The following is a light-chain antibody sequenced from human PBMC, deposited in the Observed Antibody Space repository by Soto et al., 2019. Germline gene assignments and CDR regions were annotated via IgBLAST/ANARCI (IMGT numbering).Light chain of an antibody. CDR1: QDISKY. J-gene: IGKJ4*01. Sequence: DIQMTQSPSSLSASVGDRVTITCQASQDISKYLNWYQQKPGKAPNFLIYDASTWETGVPSRFSGSGSGTEFTFTISSLQPEDIETYYCQQYDNLPLTFGGGTKVAIK. CDR3: QQYDNLPLT. CDR2: DAS. V-gene: IGKV1-33*01.